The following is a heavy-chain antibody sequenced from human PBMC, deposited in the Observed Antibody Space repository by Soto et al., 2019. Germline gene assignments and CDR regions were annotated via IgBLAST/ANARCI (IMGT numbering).Heavy chain of an antibody. V-gene: IGHV1-46*01. CDR2: INPSGGST. CDR1: GYTFTSYY. CDR3: ASIITGTTGGDWFDP. Sequence: ASVKVSCKASGYTFTSYYMHWVRQAPGQGLEWMGIINPSGGSTSYAQKFQGRVTLTRDTSTSTVYMELRSLRAEDTAVYYCASIITGTTGGDWFDPWGQG. D-gene: IGHD1-7*01. J-gene: IGHJ5*02.